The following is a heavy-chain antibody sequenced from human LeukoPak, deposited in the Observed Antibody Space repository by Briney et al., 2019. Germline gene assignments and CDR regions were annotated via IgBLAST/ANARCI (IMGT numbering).Heavy chain of an antibody. V-gene: IGHV4-59*01. CDR3: ARDTSTLTYYYDSSGYYRGAFDI. D-gene: IGHD3-22*01. J-gene: IGHJ3*02. Sequence: SETLSLTCTVSGGSISSYYWSWIRQPPGKGLKWIGYIYYSGSTNYNPSLKSRVTISVDTSKNQFSLKLSSVTAADTAVYYCARDTSTLTYYYDSSGYYRGAFDIWGQGTMVTVSS. CDR2: IYYSGST. CDR1: GGSISSYY.